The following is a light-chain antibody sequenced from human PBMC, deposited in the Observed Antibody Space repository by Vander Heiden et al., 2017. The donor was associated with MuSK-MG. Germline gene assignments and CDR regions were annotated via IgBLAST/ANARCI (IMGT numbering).Light chain of an antibody. CDR2: QDT. J-gene: IGLJ2*01. CDR3: QAWESNSFVV. V-gene: IGLV3-1*01. CDR1: KLGGKY. Sequence: SFDLSQPPLVSVSPGQTASIPCSGDKLGGKYVSWYQQKPGQSPLLRSHQDTKRPSGIPDRVSGSNSGNTATLTISGTQPLDEADYYCQAWESNSFVVFGGGTKVTVL.